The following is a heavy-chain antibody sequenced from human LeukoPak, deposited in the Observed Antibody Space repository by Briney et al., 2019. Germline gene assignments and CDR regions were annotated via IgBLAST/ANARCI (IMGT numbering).Heavy chain of an antibody. CDR3: ARDYLIAAVGTGNY. D-gene: IGHD6-13*01. V-gene: IGHV3-66*02. J-gene: IGHJ4*02. CDR1: GFTVSSNY. CDR2: IYSGGST. Sequence: PGGSLRLSCAASGFTVSSNYMSWVRQAPGKGLEWVSVIYSGGSTYYADSVKGRFTISRDNSKNTLYLQMNSLRAEDTAVYYCARDYLIAAVGTGNYWGQGTLVTVSS.